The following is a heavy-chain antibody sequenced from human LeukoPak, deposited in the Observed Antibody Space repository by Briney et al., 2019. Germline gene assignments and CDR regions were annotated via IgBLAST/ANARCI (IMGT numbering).Heavy chain of an antibody. D-gene: IGHD6-19*01. CDR3: ARGGSLGY. J-gene: IGHJ4*02. CDR1: GFTFSSYE. Sequence: PGGSLRLSCAAAGFTFSSYEMNWVRQAPGKGLEWVSKISSSGSAIYYADSVKGRFTISRDNAKSTLYLQLNSLRAEDTAVYYCARGGSLGYWGQGTLVTVSS. CDR2: ISSSGSAI. V-gene: IGHV3-48*03.